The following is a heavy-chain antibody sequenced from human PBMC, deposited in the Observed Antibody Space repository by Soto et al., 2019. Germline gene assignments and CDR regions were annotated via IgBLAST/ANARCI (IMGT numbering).Heavy chain of an antibody. CDR3: AREATSGSRRAAFDI. J-gene: IGHJ3*02. V-gene: IGHV3-21*01. D-gene: IGHD1-26*01. Sequence: GGSLRLSCAASGFTFSSYSMNWVRQAPGKGLEWVSSISSSSSYIYYADSVKGRFTISRDNAKNSLYLQMNSLRAEDTAVYYCAREATSGSRRAAFDIWGQGTMVNVSS. CDR2: ISSSSSYI. CDR1: GFTFSSYS.